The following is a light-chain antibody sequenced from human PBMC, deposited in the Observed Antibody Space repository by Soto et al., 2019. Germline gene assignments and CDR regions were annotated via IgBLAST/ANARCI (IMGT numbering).Light chain of an antibody. CDR1: SSNIGAGYD. J-gene: IGLJ3*02. CDR3: QSYDSSLSGWV. CDR2: GNS. Sequence: QSVLTQPPSVSGAPGQRVTISCTESSSNIGAGYDVHWYQQLPGTAPKLLIYGNSNRPSGVPDRFPGSKSGTSASLAITGLQAEDEADYYFQSYDSSLSGWVFGGGTKLTVL. V-gene: IGLV1-40*01.